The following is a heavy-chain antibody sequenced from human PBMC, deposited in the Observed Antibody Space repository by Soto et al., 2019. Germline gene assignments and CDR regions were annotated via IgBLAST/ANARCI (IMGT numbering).Heavy chain of an antibody. D-gene: IGHD3-3*01. J-gene: IGHJ4*02. V-gene: IGHV3-23*01. CDR1: GFTFSSYA. CDR2: ISGSGGGGST. CDR3: AKDQYFWSI. Sequence: GGSLRLSCAASGFTFSSYAMSWVRQAPGKGLEWVSVISGSGGGGSTYYADSVKGRFTISRDNSKNTLFLQMNSLRAEDTAVYYCAKDQYFWSIWGQGTLVTVSS.